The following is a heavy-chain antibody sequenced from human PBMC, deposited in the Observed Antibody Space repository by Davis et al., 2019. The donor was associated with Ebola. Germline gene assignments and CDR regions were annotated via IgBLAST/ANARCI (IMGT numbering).Heavy chain of an antibody. J-gene: IGHJ1*01. D-gene: IGHD2-2*02. CDR2: ISSSSSYI. V-gene: IGHV3-21*01. Sequence: GGSLRLSCAASGFTFSSYSMNWVRQAPGKGLEWVSSISSSSSYIYYADSVKGRFTISRDNAKNSLYLQMNSLRAEDTAVYYCARDSVAYQLLYAEYFQHWGQGTLVTVSS. CDR3: ARDSVAYQLLYAEYFQH. CDR1: GFTFSSYS.